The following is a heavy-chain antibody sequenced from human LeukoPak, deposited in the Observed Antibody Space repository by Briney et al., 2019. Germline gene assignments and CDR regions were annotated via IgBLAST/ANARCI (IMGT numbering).Heavy chain of an antibody. CDR2: ISSSGSTI. V-gene: IGHV3-11*04. D-gene: IGHD2-2*01. CDR1: GFTFSDYY. Sequence: GGSLRLSCAASGFTFSDYYMSWIRQAPGKGLEWVSYISSSGSTIYYADSVKGRFTISRDNAKNSLYPQMNSLRAEDTAVYYCARESGYCSSTSCTTYYYMDVWGKGTTVTVSS. CDR3: ARESGYCSSTSCTTYYYMDV. J-gene: IGHJ6*03.